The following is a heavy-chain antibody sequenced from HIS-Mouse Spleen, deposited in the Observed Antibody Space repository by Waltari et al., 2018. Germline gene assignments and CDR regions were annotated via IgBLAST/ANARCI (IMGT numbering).Heavy chain of an antibody. J-gene: IGHJ3*02. CDR1: GGSISSSSYY. Sequence: QLQLQESGPGLVKPSDTLSLTCTVPGGSISSSSYYWGWLRQPPGKGLEWIGSIYYSGSTYYNPSLKSRVTISVDTSKNQFSLKLSSVTAADTAVYYCARAPTGFLEWFDAFDIWGQGTMVTVSS. D-gene: IGHD3-3*01. V-gene: IGHV4-39*07. CDR2: IYYSGST. CDR3: ARAPTGFLEWFDAFDI.